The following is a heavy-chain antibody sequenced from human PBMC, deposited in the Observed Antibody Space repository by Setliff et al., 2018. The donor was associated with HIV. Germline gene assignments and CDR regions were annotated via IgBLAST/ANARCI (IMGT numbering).Heavy chain of an antibody. Sequence: SETLSLTRTVSGGSISSGDYYWSWIRQPPGKGLEWIGYIYYSGGTYYNPSLKSRVTISVDTSKNQFSLKLSSVTAADTAVYYCARAKEGYGGWYYFDYWAQGTLVTVSS. CDR2: IYYSGGT. V-gene: IGHV4-30-4*08. CDR3: ARAKEGYGGWYYFDY. D-gene: IGHD6-19*01. J-gene: IGHJ4*02. CDR1: GGSISSGDYY.